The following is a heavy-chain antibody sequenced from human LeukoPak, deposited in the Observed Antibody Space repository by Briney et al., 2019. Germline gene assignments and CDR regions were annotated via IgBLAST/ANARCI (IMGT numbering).Heavy chain of an antibody. Sequence: AAVSVSCKYSGDTFTVYYMHGVRDAPGQGRGWVGWVIPKNGGTNYAQKFQGRVTMTRDKSISTAYMELSRLRSDDTAVYYCARDLQQVVYSCETWGQGTLVTVSS. J-gene: IGHJ5*02. D-gene: IGHD6-13*01. V-gene: IGHV1-2*02. CDR1: GDTFTVYY. CDR2: VIPKNGGT. CDR3: ARDLQQVVYSCET.